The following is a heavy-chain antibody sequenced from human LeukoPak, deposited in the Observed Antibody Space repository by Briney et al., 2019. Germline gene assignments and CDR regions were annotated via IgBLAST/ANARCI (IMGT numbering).Heavy chain of an antibody. Sequence: KPSGTLSLTCAVSGGSISSSNWWSWVRQPPGKGLEWIGEINHSGSTKYNPSLKSRVTISVDRSKNQFSLKLSSVTAADTAVYYCARGPDFYDSSGYYPIWGQGTLVTVSS. CDR3: ARGPDFYDSSGYYPI. V-gene: IGHV4-4*02. CDR2: INHSGST. D-gene: IGHD3-22*01. J-gene: IGHJ4*02. CDR1: GGSISSSNW.